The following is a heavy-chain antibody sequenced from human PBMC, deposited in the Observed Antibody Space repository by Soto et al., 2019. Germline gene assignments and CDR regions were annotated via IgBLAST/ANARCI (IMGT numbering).Heavy chain of an antibody. CDR2: ISSSSSYI. CDR3: ARDRGDYVIQTSIFFDY. Sequence: PGGSLRLSCAASGFTFSSYSMNWFRQAPGKGLEWVSSISSSSSYIYYADSVKGRFTISRDNAKNSLYLQMNSLRAEDTAVYYCARDRGDYVIQTSIFFDYWGQGTLVTVSS. D-gene: IGHD4-17*01. CDR1: GFTFSSYS. V-gene: IGHV3-21*01. J-gene: IGHJ4*02.